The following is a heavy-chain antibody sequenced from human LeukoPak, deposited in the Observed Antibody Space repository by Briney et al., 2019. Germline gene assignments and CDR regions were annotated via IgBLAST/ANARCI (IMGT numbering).Heavy chain of an antibody. V-gene: IGHV1-46*01. J-gene: IGHJ5*02. CDR1: GYTFTSYY. CDR2: INPNGGST. D-gene: IGHD4-11*01. CDR3: ARVRMTTRFSIDP. Sequence: ASVKVSCKASGYTFTSYYMHWVRQAPGQGLEWMGIINPNGGSTSYAQKFQGRVTMTRDTSTSTVCMELSSLRSEDTAVYYCARVRMTTRFSIDPWGQGTLVTVSS.